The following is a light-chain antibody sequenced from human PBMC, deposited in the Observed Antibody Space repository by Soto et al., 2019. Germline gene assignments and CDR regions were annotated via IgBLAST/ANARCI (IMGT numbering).Light chain of an antibody. CDR3: YQYDSSPWT. CDR1: QSMGSN. V-gene: IGKV3-15*01. J-gene: IGKJ1*01. Sequence: EIVMTQSPATMSVSPGERATLSCRASQSMGSNVAWYQQKPGQAPRLLIYGASTRAAGIPARFSGSGSGTDFTLTISRLEAEDFAVYFCYQYDSSPWTFGQGTKVDIK. CDR2: GAS.